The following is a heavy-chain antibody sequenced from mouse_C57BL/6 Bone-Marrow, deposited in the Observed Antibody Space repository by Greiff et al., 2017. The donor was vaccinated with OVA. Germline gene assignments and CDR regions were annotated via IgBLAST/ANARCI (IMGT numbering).Heavy chain of an antibody. D-gene: IGHD3-2*02. V-gene: IGHV1-82*01. CDR1: GYAFSSSW. J-gene: IGHJ2*01. CDR2: IYPGDGDT. Sequence: QVQLQQSGPELVKPGASVKISCKASGYAFSSSWMNWVKQRPGKGLEWIGRIYPGDGDTNYNGKFKGKATLTADKSSSTAYMQLSSLTSEDSAVYFGARFELTGHATLPDYWGQGTTLTVSS. CDR3: ARFELTGHATLPDY.